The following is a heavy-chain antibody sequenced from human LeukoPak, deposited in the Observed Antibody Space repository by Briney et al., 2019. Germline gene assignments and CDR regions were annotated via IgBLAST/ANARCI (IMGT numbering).Heavy chain of an antibody. Sequence: PGRSLRLSCAVSGFTFSSYAMHWVRQAPGKGLEWVAVISFDESNKYYADSVKGRFTISRDNAKNSLYLQMNSLRAEDTAVYYCARGKQQRVYYFDYWGQGTLVTVSS. J-gene: IGHJ4*02. V-gene: IGHV3-30*04. CDR3: ARGKQQRVYYFDY. CDR1: GFTFSSYA. D-gene: IGHD6-13*01. CDR2: ISFDESNK.